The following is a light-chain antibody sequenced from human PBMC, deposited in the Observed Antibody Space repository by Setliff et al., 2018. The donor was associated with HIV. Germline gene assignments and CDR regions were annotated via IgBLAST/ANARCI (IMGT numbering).Light chain of an antibody. CDR3: SSFGSSNTHV. Sequence: QSALTQPASVSGSPGQSITISCTGTSNDVGGYNYVYWYQQHPGKAPKLMIYVVTNRPSGVSYRFSGSKSGNTASLTISGLQAEDEADYYCSSFGSSNTHVFGTGTKVTVL. J-gene: IGLJ1*01. V-gene: IGLV2-14*01. CDR2: VVT. CDR1: SNDVGGYNY.